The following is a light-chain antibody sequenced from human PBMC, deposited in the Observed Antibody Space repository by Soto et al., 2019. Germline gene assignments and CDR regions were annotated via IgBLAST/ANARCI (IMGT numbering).Light chain of an antibody. CDR2: EVS. J-gene: IGLJ2*01. V-gene: IGLV2-14*01. CDR1: SSDVGGYTY. Sequence: QSALTQPASVSGSPGQSITISCTGTSSDVGGYTYVSWYQQHPGKAPKLMIYEVSNRPSGVSNRFSGSRSGNTASLTISGXXXXXXXXXXCSSYTTSSTLVFGGGTKLTV. CDR3: SSYTTSSTLV.